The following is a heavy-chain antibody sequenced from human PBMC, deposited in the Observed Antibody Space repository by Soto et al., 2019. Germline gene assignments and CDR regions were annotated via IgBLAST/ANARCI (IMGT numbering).Heavy chain of an antibody. CDR3: AKGPCHDYDSTGYFPHY. D-gene: IGHD3-22*01. CDR1: GFACSNYV. Sequence: EVQLLESGGGLVQPGGSLRLSCAATGFACSNYVMNWVRQAPGKGLDMVSAISGSGGRSYYADSVKGRFTISRDDSKNTVSLQINSVTAEDTAVYYRAKGPCHDYDSTGYFPHYLGEGTMVTVSS. V-gene: IGHV3-23*01. CDR2: ISGSGGRS. J-gene: IGHJ4*02.